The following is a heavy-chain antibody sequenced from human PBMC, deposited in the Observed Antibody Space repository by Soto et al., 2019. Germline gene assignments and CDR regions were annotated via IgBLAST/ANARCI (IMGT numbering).Heavy chain of an antibody. CDR3: ARVGFGELLAHGMDV. Sequence: QVQLQESGPGLVKPSQTLSLTCTVSGGSISSGDYYWSWIRQPPGKGLEWIGYIYYSGSTYYNPSPKGRVTISVDTAKNQFSLKLSSVTAADTAVYYCARVGFGELLAHGMDVWGQGTTVTVSS. CDR2: IYYSGST. J-gene: IGHJ6*02. D-gene: IGHD3-10*01. CDR1: GGSISSGDYY. V-gene: IGHV4-30-4*01.